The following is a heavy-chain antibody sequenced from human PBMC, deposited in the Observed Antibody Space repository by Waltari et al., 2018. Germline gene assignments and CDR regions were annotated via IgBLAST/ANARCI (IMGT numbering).Heavy chain of an antibody. Sequence: EVQLVESGGGLIQPGGSLRLSCAASGFTVSSNYMSWVRQAHGKGLEWVSVIYSGGSTYYADSGKGRFTISRDNSKNTLYLHMNSLRAEDTAVYYCARDTYYGDYGYWGQGTLVTVSS. D-gene: IGHD4-17*01. J-gene: IGHJ4*02. V-gene: IGHV3-53*01. CDR1: GFTVSSNY. CDR2: IYSGGST. CDR3: ARDTYYGDYGY.